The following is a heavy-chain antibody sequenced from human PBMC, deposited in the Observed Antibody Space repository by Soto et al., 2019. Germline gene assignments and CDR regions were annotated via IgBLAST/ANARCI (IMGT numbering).Heavy chain of an antibody. CDR2: LYYSGNT. J-gene: IGHJ4*02. CDR3: ARVGGVAARTFDY. V-gene: IGHV4-59*01. CDR1: GGSISPFY. D-gene: IGHD2-15*01. Sequence: QVQLQESGPGVVKPSETLSLTCTVSGGSISPFYWSWVRQPPGKGLEWIGYLYYSGNTNYTPSLKSRVTISVDASKNQVYLRLTSVTAADTAVYYCARVGGVAARTFDYWGQGTVVTVSS.